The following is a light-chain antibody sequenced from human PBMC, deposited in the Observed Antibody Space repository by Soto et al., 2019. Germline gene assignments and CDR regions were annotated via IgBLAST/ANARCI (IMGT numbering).Light chain of an antibody. V-gene: IGKV1-39*01. J-gene: IGKJ1*01. CDR3: LQSSITPRS. Sequence: DIRLTQSPSSLSASVGDRVTISCRASQSISTYLMWYQQRPGKPPNLLIYGASNLQNGVPSRFSGSGSETQFTLTISGLQPEDSATYYCLQSSITPRSFGQGTKVEI. CDR1: QSISTY. CDR2: GAS.